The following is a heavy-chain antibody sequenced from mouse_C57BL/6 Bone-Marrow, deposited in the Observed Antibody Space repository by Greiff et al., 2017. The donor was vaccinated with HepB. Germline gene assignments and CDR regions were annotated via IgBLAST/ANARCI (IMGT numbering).Heavy chain of an antibody. CDR2: IDPENGDT. CDR1: GFNIKDDY. J-gene: IGHJ2*01. CDR3: TTYYYCSSSFDY. D-gene: IGHD1-1*01. V-gene: IGHV14-4*01. Sequence: VQLKQSGAELVRPGASVKLSCTASGFNIKDDYMHWVKQRPEQGLEWIGWIDPENGDTEYASKFQGKATITADTSSNTAYLQLSSLTSEETAVYYCTTYYYCSSSFDYWGQGTTLTVSS.